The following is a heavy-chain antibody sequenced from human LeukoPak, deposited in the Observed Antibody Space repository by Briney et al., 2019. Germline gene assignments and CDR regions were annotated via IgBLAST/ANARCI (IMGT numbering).Heavy chain of an antibody. D-gene: IGHD3-16*02. CDR3: ARDSLRDGDYLDY. CDR1: GFTFSSYA. Sequence: AGGSLRLSCAASGFTFSSYAMHWVRQASGKGLEWVADISYDGTNKYYADSVKGRFTISRDNSKNTLYLQMNSLRAEDTAVYYCARDSLRDGDYLDYWGQGTLVTVSS. CDR2: ISYDGTNK. V-gene: IGHV3-30*04. J-gene: IGHJ4*02.